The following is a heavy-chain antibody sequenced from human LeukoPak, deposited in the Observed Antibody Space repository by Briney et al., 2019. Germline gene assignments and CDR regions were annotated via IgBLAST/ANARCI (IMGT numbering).Heavy chain of an antibody. CDR3: ARQGYCSGGTCYRYFDY. Sequence: SETLSLTCAVSAYFISSGYYWGWIRQPPGKGLEWIGSIYHSGDTYYNPSLKSRITISVDTSKNQFSLKLNSVTAADTAVYYCARQGYCSGGTCYRYFDYCGQGNLVTVSS. D-gene: IGHD2-15*01. CDR1: AYFISSGYY. CDR2: IYHSGDT. J-gene: IGHJ4*02. V-gene: IGHV4-38-2*01.